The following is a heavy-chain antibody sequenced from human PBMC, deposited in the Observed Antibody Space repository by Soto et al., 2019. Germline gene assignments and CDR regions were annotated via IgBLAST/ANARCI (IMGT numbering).Heavy chain of an antibody. J-gene: IGHJ3*02. CDR3: VRHLVDDAFDI. CDR1: GGSISSYY. CDR2: MYYGGST. V-gene: IGHV4-59*08. Sequence: SETLSLTCTVSGGSISSYYWSWIRRPPGKGLEWIGYMYYGGSTSYNPSLKSRVTISVDTSKNQFSLKLSSVTAADTAVYYCVRHLVDDAFDIWGQGTMVTVSS.